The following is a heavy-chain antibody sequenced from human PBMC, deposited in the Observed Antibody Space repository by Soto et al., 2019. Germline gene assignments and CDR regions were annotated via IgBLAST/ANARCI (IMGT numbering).Heavy chain of an antibody. CDR3: ATSQTTVTSYDY. J-gene: IGHJ4*02. CDR1: GGSISSGGYS. D-gene: IGHD4-17*01. Sequence: QLQLQESGSGLVKPSQTLSLTCAVSGGSISSGGYSWSWIRQPPGKGLERIGYIYHSGSTYYNPSLKSRVTISVDRSKNQFSLKLSSMTAADTAVYYCATSQTTVTSYDYWGQGTLVTVSS. CDR2: IYHSGST. V-gene: IGHV4-30-2*01.